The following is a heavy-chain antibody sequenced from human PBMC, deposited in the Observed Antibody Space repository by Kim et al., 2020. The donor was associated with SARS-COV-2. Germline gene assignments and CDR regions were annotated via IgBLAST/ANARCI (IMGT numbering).Heavy chain of an antibody. J-gene: IGHJ4*02. D-gene: IGHD3-9*01. Sequence: ASVKVSCKASGYTFTSYGISWVRQAPGQGLEWMGWISAYNGNTNYAQKLQGRVTMTTDTSTSTAYMELRSLRSDDTAVYYCARDPRDFDWLLSNTYYFDYWGQGTLVTVSS. CDR2: ISAYNGNT. CDR3: ARDPRDFDWLLSNTYYFDY. CDR1: GYTFTSYG. V-gene: IGHV1-18*04.